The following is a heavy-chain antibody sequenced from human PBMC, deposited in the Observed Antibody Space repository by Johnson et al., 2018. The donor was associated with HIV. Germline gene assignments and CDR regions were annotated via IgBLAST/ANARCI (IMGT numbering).Heavy chain of an antibody. CDR3: AKDSLTPSYYDYVWGSYRAFDI. Sequence: VQLVESGGGLVQPGGSLRLSCAASGFTFSSYAMSWVRQAPGKGLEWVSAISGSGGSTYYADSVTGRFTISRDTSKNALYLQMNSLRAEDTAVYYCAKDSLTPSYYDYVWGSYRAFDIWGQGTMVTVSS. V-gene: IGHV3-23*04. D-gene: IGHD3-16*01. CDR1: GFTFSSYA. J-gene: IGHJ3*02. CDR2: ISGSGGST.